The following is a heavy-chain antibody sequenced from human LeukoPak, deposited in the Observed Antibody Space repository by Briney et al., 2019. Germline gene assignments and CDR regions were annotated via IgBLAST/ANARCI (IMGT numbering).Heavy chain of an antibody. V-gene: IGHV1-18*01. CDR1: GYTFTSYG. CDR3: ARVRDYYDSRGYYFEYFDH. D-gene: IGHD3-22*01. J-gene: IGHJ1*01. CDR2: ISAYNGNT. Sequence: GASVKVSCKASGYTFTSYGISWVRQAPGQGLEWMGWISAYNGNTNYAQKLQGRVTMTTDTSTSTAYMELRSLRSDDTAVYYCARVRDYYDSRGYYFEYFDHWGQGTLVTVSS.